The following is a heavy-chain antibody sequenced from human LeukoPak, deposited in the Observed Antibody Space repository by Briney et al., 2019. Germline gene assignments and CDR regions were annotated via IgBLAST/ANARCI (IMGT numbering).Heavy chain of an antibody. CDR2: INPSSGGT. Sequence: ASVKVSCKASGYTFTKYYMFWVRQAPGQGLEWMGRINPSSGGTDYAQKFQGRVTMTRDTSISTAYMELSRLRSDDTAMYYCARGYCSGGSCYSVENWFDPWGEGTLVTVSS. J-gene: IGHJ5*02. CDR1: GYTFTKYY. D-gene: IGHD2-15*01. CDR3: ARGYCSGGSCYSVENWFDP. V-gene: IGHV1-2*06.